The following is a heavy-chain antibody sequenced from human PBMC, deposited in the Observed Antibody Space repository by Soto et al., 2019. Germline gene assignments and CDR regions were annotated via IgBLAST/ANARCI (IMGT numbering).Heavy chain of an antibody. J-gene: IGHJ4*02. CDR2: IYSGGST. CDR3: ARDAAAGPYFDY. D-gene: IGHD6-13*01. CDR1: GFTVSSNY. V-gene: IGHV3-53*01. Sequence: PWGALRLSCAASGFTVSSNYMSWVRQAPGKGLEWVSVIYSGGSTYYADSVKGRFTISRDNSKNTLYLQMNSLRAEDTAVYYCARDAAAGPYFDYWGQGTLVTVSS.